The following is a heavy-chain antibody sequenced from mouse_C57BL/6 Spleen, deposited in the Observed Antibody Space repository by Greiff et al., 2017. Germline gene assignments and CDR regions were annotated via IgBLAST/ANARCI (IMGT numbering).Heavy chain of an antibody. Sequence: QVQLQQPGAELVKPGASVKLSCKASGYTFTSYWMQWVKQRPGQGLEWIGEIDPTDSYTNYTQKFKGQATLTVDTSSSTAYMQHSSLTSDDSAVYYCARGTAQATTWFSYWGQGTLVTVSA. CDR2: IDPTDSYT. V-gene: IGHV1-50*01. J-gene: IGHJ3*01. D-gene: IGHD3-2*02. CDR3: ARGTAQATTWFSY. CDR1: GYTFTSYW.